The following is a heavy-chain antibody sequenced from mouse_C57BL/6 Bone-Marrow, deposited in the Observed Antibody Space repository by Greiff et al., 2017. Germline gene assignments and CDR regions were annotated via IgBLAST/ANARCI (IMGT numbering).Heavy chain of an antibody. D-gene: IGHD2-5*01. Sequence: EVQVVESGGGLVKPGGSLKLSCAASGFTFSSSAMSWVRQTPEKRLEWVATISDGGSYTYYPDNVKGRFTISRDNAKNNLYLQMSHLKSEDTAMYYCARDRRVYYSNWNYFDYGGQGTTLTVSS. CDR3: ARDRRVYYSNWNYFDY. J-gene: IGHJ2*01. V-gene: IGHV5-4*01. CDR1: GFTFSSSA. CDR2: ISDGGSYT.